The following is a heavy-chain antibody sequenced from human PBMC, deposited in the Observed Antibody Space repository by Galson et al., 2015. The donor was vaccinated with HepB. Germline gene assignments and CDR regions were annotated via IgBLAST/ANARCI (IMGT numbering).Heavy chain of an antibody. J-gene: IGHJ5*02. V-gene: IGHV2-70*04. D-gene: IGHD6-13*01. Sequence: PALVKPTQTLTLTCTFSGFSLNSREPRVSWIRQPPGKALEWLARIAWDNKKVYSASLKTRATIPKATSKNQVILTLTNVDPVSTATYYCVRIGPAAVDSWGLGTLVTVSS. CDR2: IAWDNKK. CDR1: GFSLNSREPR. CDR3: VRIGPAAVDS.